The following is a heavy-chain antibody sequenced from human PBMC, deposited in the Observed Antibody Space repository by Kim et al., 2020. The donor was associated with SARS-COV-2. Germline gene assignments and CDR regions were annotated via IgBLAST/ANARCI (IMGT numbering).Heavy chain of an antibody. CDR1: GGTFSSYA. V-gene: IGHV1-69*13. CDR3: ARGGDLGVDYFDY. Sequence: SVKVSCKASGGTFSSYAISWVRQAPGQGLEWMGGIIPIFGTANYAQKFQGRVTITADESTSTAYMELSSLRSEDTAVYYCARGGDLGVDYFDYWGQGTLVTVSS. D-gene: IGHD3-16*01. CDR2: IIPIFGTA. J-gene: IGHJ4*02.